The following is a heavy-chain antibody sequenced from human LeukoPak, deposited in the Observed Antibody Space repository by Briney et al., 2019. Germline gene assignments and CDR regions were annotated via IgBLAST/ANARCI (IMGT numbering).Heavy chain of an antibody. Sequence: SETLSLTCTISGASITSFYWSWIPQPPGKGLEWIGYMYSSDNTRYNPSLKSRVAMSLDTSKNQFSLNLASVTAADTAVYYCARRTYTTGWNWGQGTLVTVSP. J-gene: IGHJ4*02. CDR3: ARRTYTTGWN. CDR1: GASITSFY. CDR2: MYSSDNT. D-gene: IGHD6-19*01. V-gene: IGHV4-4*09.